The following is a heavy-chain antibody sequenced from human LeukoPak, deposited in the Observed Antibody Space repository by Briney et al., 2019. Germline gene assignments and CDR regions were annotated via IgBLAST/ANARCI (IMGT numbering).Heavy chain of an antibody. D-gene: IGHD2-2*01. CDR1: GFTFSSYS. V-gene: IGHV3-21*01. CDR2: ISSSRSDI. J-gene: IGHJ4*02. Sequence: GGSLTLSCAASGFTFSSYSMNWVRQAPGKGLEWVSSISSSRSDIYYADSVKGRFTISRDNAKNSLYLQMNSLRAEDTAVYYCARVPAYGSGRSVGDWGQRTLVTVS. CDR3: ARVPAYGSGRSVGD.